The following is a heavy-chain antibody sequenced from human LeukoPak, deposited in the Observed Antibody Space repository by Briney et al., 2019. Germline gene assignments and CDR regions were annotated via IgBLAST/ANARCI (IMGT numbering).Heavy chain of an antibody. V-gene: IGHV3-48*02. D-gene: IGHD5-24*01. J-gene: IGHJ4*02. Sequence: PGGSLRLSCAASGFTFSSYGMHWVRQAPDKGLEWVSYIDGSSRSIYYADSVKGRFTVSRDNAKNSLFLQMNSLRDEDTAVYFCARKMALWGQGTLVTVSS. CDR2: IDGSSRSI. CDR1: GFTFSSYG. CDR3: ARKMAL.